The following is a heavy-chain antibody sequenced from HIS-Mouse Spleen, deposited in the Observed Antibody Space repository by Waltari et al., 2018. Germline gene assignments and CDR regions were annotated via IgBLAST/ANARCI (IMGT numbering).Heavy chain of an antibody. CDR2: SYYSRST. CDR1: GGSISSSRYY. Sequence: QLQLQESGPGLVKPSETLSLTCTVSGGSISSSRYYWGWIRQPPGTGLGGIGSSYYSRSTYYNPSLKGLVTRSVDTSKNQFSLKLSSVTAADTAVYYCAREIPYSSSWYDWYFDLWGRGTLVTVSS. V-gene: IGHV4-39*07. CDR3: AREIPYSSSWYDWYFDL. D-gene: IGHD6-13*01. J-gene: IGHJ2*01.